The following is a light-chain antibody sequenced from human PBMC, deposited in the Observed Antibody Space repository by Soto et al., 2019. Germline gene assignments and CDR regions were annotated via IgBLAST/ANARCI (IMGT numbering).Light chain of an antibody. Sequence: EIVMTQSPATLSVSPGERATLSCRASQSVNSNLAWYQQKPGQAPRLLIYGASTRATGIPARFSGSGSGTEFTLTISSLQSEDFAVYHCQQYNNWPHTFGGGTKVEIK. CDR1: QSVNSN. CDR2: GAS. J-gene: IGKJ4*01. V-gene: IGKV3-15*01. CDR3: QQYNNWPHT.